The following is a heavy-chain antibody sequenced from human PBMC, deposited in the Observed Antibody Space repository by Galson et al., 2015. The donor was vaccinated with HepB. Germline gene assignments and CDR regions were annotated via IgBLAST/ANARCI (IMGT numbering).Heavy chain of an antibody. CDR2: ISRSSSNR. Sequence: SLRLSCAASGFTFSRYAIDWVRQAPGKELEWISYISRSSSNRYYADSVNGRFTISRDDAKNSLYLQMNSLRDEDTAVYYCTRDRYCTSTTCSGYYYGMDVWGQGTTVTVSS. D-gene: IGHD2-2*01. CDR1: GFTFSRYA. V-gene: IGHV3-48*02. CDR3: TRDRYCTSTTCSGYYYGMDV. J-gene: IGHJ6*02.